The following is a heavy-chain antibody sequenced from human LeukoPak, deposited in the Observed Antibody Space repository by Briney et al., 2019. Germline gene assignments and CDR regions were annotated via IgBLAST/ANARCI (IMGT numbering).Heavy chain of an antibody. J-gene: IGHJ4*02. CDR2: VRYDGTNK. D-gene: IGHD3-9*01. V-gene: IGHV3-30*02. Sequence: GGSLRLSCAASGFTFSTFGMHRVRQAPGEGLEWVAFVRYDGTNKYYADSVKGRFTISRDDSKNTLYLQMNSLRAEDTATYYCAKGYYFDILSGYSSLDSWGQGTLVTVSS. CDR3: AKGYYFDILSGYSSLDS. CDR1: GFTFSTFG.